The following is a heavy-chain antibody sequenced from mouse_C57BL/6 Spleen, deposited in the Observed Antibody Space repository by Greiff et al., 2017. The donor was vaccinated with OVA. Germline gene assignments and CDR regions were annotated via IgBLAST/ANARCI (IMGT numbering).Heavy chain of an antibody. Sequence: EVNLVESGGGLVKPGGSLKLSCAASGFTFSDYGMHWVRQAPETGLEWVAYISSGSSTIYYADTVKGRFTISRDNAKNTLFLQMTSLRSEDTAMYYCARRDYSNYVWYFDVWGTGTTVTVSS. J-gene: IGHJ1*03. CDR3: ARRDYSNYVWYFDV. V-gene: IGHV5-17*01. CDR2: ISSGSSTI. D-gene: IGHD2-5*01. CDR1: GFTFSDYG.